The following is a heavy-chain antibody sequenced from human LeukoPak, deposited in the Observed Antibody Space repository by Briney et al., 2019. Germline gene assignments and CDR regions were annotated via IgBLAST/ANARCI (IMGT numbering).Heavy chain of an antibody. CDR3: ARQLRYFDWLLIGGYFDY. CDR2: IYHSGGT. V-gene: IGHV4-4*02. Sequence: SETLSLTCAVSGGSISSSNWWSWVRQPPGKGLEWIGEIYHSGGTNYNPSLKSRVTISVDKSKNQFSLKLSSVTAADTAVYYCARQLRYFDWLLIGGYFDYWGQGTLVTVSS. J-gene: IGHJ4*02. CDR1: GGSISSSNW. D-gene: IGHD3-9*01.